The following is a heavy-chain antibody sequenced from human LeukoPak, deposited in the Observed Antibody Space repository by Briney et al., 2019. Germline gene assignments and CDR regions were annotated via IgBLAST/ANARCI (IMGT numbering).Heavy chain of an antibody. CDR2: ISGSGGST. Sequence: GGSLRLSCAASGFTFSSYAMSWVRQAPGKGLEWVSAISGSGGSTYYADSVKGRFTISRDNSENTLYLQMNRLRVEDTAVYYCARDGDKCSGGSCYSWSFDYYYGMDVWGQGTTVTVSS. CDR3: ARDGDKCSGGSCYSWSFDYYYGMDV. CDR1: GFTFSSYA. D-gene: IGHD2-15*01. J-gene: IGHJ6*02. V-gene: IGHV3-23*01.